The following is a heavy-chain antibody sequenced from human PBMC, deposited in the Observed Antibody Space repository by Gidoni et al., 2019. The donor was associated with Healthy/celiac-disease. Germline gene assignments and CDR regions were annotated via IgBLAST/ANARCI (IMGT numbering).Heavy chain of an antibody. J-gene: IGHJ4*02. D-gene: IGHD3-3*01. V-gene: IGHV1-58*01. Sequence: QMQLVQSGPEVKKPGTSVKVPCKASGFTFTSFAVQWVRQARGQRLEWIGWIVVGSGNTNYAQKFQERVTITRDMSTSTAYMELSSLRSEDTAVYYCAAGSAHAGSGPSDYWGQGTLVTVSS. CDR3: AAGSAHAGSGPSDY. CDR2: IVVGSGNT. CDR1: GFTFTSFA.